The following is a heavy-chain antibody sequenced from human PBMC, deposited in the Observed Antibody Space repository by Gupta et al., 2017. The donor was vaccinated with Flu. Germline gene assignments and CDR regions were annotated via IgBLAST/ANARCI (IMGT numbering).Heavy chain of an antibody. D-gene: IGHD5-12*01. V-gene: IGHV6-1*01. CDR3: ARGRDGFNHFDL. Sequence: IRQSPSRGLEWLGRTYYRSKWYNDYALSVKTRITFNADTSANPLSLHLNSVTPEDTAVYYCARGRDGFNHFDLWGQGTLVTVSS. CDR2: TYYRSKWYN. J-gene: IGHJ4*02.